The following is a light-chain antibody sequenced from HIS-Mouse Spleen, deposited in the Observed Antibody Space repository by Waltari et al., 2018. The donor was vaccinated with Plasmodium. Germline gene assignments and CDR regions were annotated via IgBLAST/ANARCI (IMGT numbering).Light chain of an antibody. V-gene: IGLV2-23*01. J-gene: IGLJ3*02. Sequence: QSALTQPASVSGSPGQSITIPCTGTSRDVGSYNLVSWYQQHPGKAPKRMIYEGRKRPSGVSNRFSGSKSGNPSSLTISGLQAEDEADYYCCSYAGSSTNWVFGGGTKLTVL. CDR2: EGR. CDR1: SRDVGSYNL. CDR3: CSYAGSSTNWV.